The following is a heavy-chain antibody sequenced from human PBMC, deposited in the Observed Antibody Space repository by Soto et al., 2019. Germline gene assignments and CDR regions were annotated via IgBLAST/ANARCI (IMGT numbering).Heavy chain of an antibody. CDR3: STEAYSTNDIWYRASL. D-gene: IGHD2-8*01. V-gene: IGHV3-15*01. CDR1: GITFTKAW. Sequence: EVQLVESGGGLVQPGGSLRLSCAVSGITFTKAWMSWVRQAPGKGLEWVGRIKSKTDGGTADYAAPLKGRFTISRDDSKHTLFLQMHSLKTEDTAVYYCSTEAYSTNDIWYRASLWGQGTLVTVSS. CDR2: IKSKTDGGTA. J-gene: IGHJ4*02.